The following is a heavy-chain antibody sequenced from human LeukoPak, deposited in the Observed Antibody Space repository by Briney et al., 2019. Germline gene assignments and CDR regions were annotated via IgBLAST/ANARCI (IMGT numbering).Heavy chain of an antibody. CDR2: IYHSGST. V-gene: IGHV4-38-2*01. J-gene: IGHJ5*02. Sequence: SETLSLTCAVSGCSISSGYYWGWIRQPPGQGLEWIGSIYHSGSTYYNPSLKSRVTISVDTSKNQFSLKLSSVTAADTAVYYCARPIHYDFWSGNGWFDPWGQGTLVTVSS. CDR3: ARPIHYDFWSGNGWFDP. CDR1: GCSISSGYY. D-gene: IGHD3-3*01.